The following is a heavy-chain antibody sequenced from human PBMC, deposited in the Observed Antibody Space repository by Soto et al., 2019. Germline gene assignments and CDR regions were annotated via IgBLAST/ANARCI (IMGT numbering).Heavy chain of an antibody. D-gene: IGHD3-22*01. CDR3: ARDEISDYYDSSGYYYYYYGMDV. Sequence: ASVKVSCKASGGTFSSYAISWVRQAPGQGLEWMGGIIPIFGTANYAQKFQGRVTITADESTSTAYMELSSLRSEDTAVYYCARDEISDYYDSSGYYYYYYGMDVWGQGTTVTVSS. CDR1: GGTFSSYA. V-gene: IGHV1-69*13. J-gene: IGHJ6*02. CDR2: IIPIFGTA.